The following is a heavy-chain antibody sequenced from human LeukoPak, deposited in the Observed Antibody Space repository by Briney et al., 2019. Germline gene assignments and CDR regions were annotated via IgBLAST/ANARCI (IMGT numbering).Heavy chain of an antibody. D-gene: IGHD6-6*01. J-gene: IGHJ4*02. V-gene: IGHV3-48*03. CDR2: ISSRGTTT. CDR1: GFTFSSYE. Sequence: PGGSLRLSCAASGFTFSSYEMNWVRQAPGKGLEWVSYISSRGTTTYYADSVKGRFTISRDDAKNSLCLHMNSLRVEDTAVYYCARLYSSSSGLRASDYWGQGTLVTVSS. CDR3: ARLYSSSSGLRASDY.